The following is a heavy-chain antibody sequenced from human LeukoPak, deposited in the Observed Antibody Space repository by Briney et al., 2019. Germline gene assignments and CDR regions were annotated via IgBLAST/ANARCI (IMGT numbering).Heavy chain of an antibody. CDR2: ISGINSYI. J-gene: IGHJ4*02. V-gene: IGHV3-21*01. D-gene: IGHD1-26*01. Sequence: PGGSLRLSCAASGFTFSNYNMNWVRHTPGKGLELVSFISGINSYIYYRDSVKGRFTTSGDKARNELYLQLNSLRAEDTAVYYCARASGTYFEYYFDYWGQGTLVTVSS. CDR1: GFTFSNYN. CDR3: ARASGTYFEYYFDY.